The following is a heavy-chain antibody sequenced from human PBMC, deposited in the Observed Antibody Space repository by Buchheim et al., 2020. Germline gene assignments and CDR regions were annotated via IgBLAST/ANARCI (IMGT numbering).Heavy chain of an antibody. CDR2: INHSGST. CDR3: ARAFFGVVRGWFDP. V-gene: IGHV4-34*01. Sequence: QVQLQQWGAGLLKPSETLSLTCAVYGGSFSGYYWSWIRQPPGKGLEWIGEINHSGSTNYNPSLKSRVTISVDTSKHQFSLKLSSVTAADTAVYYCARAFFGVVRGWFDPCCEGTL. D-gene: IGHD3-3*01. CDR1: GGSFSGYY. J-gene: IGHJ5*02.